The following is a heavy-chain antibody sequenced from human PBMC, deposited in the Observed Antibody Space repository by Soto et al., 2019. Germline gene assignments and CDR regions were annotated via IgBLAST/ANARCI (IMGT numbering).Heavy chain of an antibody. V-gene: IGHV4-39*01. D-gene: IGHD1-26*01. CDR2: IYYSGST. Sequence: QLQLQESGPGLVKPSETLSLTCTVSGGSISSSSYYWGWIRQPPGKGLEWIGSIYYSGSTYYNPSLKSRVTISVDTSKEQFSLKLSSVTAADTAVYYCAGQWGLRHFDYWGQGTLVTVSS. J-gene: IGHJ4*02. CDR1: GGSISSSSYY. CDR3: AGQWGLRHFDY.